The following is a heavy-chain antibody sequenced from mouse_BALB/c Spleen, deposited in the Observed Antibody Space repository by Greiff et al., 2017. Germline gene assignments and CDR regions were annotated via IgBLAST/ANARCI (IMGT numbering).Heavy chain of an antibody. CDR1: GYTFTSYW. Sequence: QVQLQQSGAELVKPGASVKLSCKASGYTFTSYWMHWVKQRPGQGLEWIGEINPSNGRTNYNEKFKSKATLTVDKSSSTAYMQLSSLTSEDSAVYYCARSLTGTRYYAMDYWGQGTSVTVSS. J-gene: IGHJ4*01. CDR2: INPSNGRT. CDR3: ARSLTGTRYYAMDY. D-gene: IGHD4-1*01. V-gene: IGHV1S81*02.